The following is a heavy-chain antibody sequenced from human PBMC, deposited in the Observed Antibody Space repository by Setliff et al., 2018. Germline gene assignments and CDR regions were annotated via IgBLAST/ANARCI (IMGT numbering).Heavy chain of an antibody. CDR2: IHQRGRT. J-gene: IGHJ3*02. Sequence: SETLSLTCGVSGVSITSGHYWGWIRQSPGKGLEWLATIHQRGRTYYNPSLNSRVTISLDTSKKHFSLKLRSVTAEDSAVYYCASPGRDNLDSPFDAFDIWGQGTKVTVSS. CDR3: ASPGRDNLDSPFDAFDI. D-gene: IGHD3-3*01. CDR1: GVSITSGHY. V-gene: IGHV4-38-2*01.